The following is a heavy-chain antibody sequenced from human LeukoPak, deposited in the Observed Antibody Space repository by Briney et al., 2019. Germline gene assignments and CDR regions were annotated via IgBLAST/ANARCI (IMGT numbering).Heavy chain of an antibody. V-gene: IGHV1-69*06. J-gene: IGHJ6*03. Sequence: ASVKVSCKASGGTFSSYAISWVRQAHGQGLEWMGGIIPIFGTANYAQKFQGRVTITADKSTSTAYMELSSLRSEDTAVYYCARVLQQLTYYDYVWGSPYMDVWGKGTTVTISS. CDR3: ARVLQQLTYYDYVWGSPYMDV. D-gene: IGHD3-16*01. CDR1: GGTFSSYA. CDR2: IIPIFGTA.